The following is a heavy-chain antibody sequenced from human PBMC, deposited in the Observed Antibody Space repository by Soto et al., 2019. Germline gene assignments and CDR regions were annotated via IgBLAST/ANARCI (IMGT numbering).Heavy chain of an antibody. CDR1: GYIFTGYY. CDR3: ARSVLQYPTVTQGYLFDP. D-gene: IGHD4-17*01. J-gene: IGHJ5*02. CDR2: INPNSGGT. V-gene: IGHV1-2*02. Sequence: ASVKVSCKASGYIFTGYYMPWVRQAPGQGLEWMGWINPNSGGTNYAQKFQGRVTMTRDTSISPAYMELSRLRSDDTAAYYCARSVLQYPTVTQGYLFDPWGQGTLVTVSS.